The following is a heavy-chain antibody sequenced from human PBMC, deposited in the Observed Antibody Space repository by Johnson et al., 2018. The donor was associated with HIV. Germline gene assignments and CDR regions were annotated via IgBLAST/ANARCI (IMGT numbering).Heavy chain of an antibody. CDR1: GFSVSSKY. CDR3: ASTRLGAFDI. Sequence: MQLVASGGGLVQPGGSLRLSCAASGFSVSSKYMSWVRQAPGKGLEWVSVIYSGGSTFYADSVKGRFTISRDNSGNTLYLQMDSLRVEDTAVYYCASTRLGAFDIWGQGTMVTVSS. CDR2: IYSGGST. V-gene: IGHV3-66*01. D-gene: IGHD6-6*01. J-gene: IGHJ3*02.